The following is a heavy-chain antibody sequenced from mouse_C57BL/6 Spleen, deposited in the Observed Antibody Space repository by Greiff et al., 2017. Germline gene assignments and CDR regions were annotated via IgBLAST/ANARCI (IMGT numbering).Heavy chain of an antibody. CDR3: ARRLFYYIDD. V-gene: IGHV1-64*01. J-gene: IGHJ2*01. Sequence: VQLQQPGAELVKPGASVKLSCKASGYTFTSYWMHWVKQRPGQGLEWIGMIPPNRGSTNYNEKFKSKATLPVDQSSSTAYMQLSSLTSEDSAGYCCARRLFYYIDDWGQGTTVTVSS. CDR2: IPPNRGST. CDR1: GYTFTSYW.